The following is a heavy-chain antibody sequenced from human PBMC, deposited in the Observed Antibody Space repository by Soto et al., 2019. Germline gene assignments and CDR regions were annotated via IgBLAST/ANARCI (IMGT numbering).Heavy chain of an antibody. J-gene: IGHJ4*02. Sequence: PGGSLSLSFAASGFTFSSYAMSWVRQAPGKGLEWVSAISGSGGSTYYADSVKGRFTISRDNSKNTLYLQMNSLRAEDTAVYYCAKDWRDSSGYYYWDYWGQGTLVTVSS. CDR3: AKDWRDSSGYYYWDY. V-gene: IGHV3-23*01. D-gene: IGHD3-22*01. CDR2: ISGSGGST. CDR1: GFTFSSYA.